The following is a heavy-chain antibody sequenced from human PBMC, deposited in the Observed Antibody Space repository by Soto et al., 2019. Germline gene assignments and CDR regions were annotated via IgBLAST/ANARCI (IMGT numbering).Heavy chain of an antibody. Sequence: PSETLSLTCTVSGGAISSYYWSWIRQPPGKGLEWIGYIYYSGSTNYNPSPKSRVTISVDTSKNQFSLKLSSVAAADTAVYYCARAFTRSLAYWGQGTLVTVSS. J-gene: IGHJ4*02. CDR3: ARAFTRSLAY. V-gene: IGHV4-59*01. CDR1: GGAISSYY. CDR2: IYYSGST.